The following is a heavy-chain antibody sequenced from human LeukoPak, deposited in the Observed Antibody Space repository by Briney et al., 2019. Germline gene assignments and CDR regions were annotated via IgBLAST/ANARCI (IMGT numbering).Heavy chain of an antibody. D-gene: IGHD3-10*01. J-gene: IGHJ4*02. CDR1: GFTVSSNY. V-gene: IGHV3-53*01. Sequence: GGSLRLSCAASGFTVSSNYMSWVRQAPGKGLEWVSVIYSGGSTYYADSVKGRFTISRDNSKNTLYLPMNSLRAEDTAVYYCARERGGDYYGSGSSFDYWGQGTLVTVSS. CDR2: IYSGGST. CDR3: ARERGGDYYGSGSSFDY.